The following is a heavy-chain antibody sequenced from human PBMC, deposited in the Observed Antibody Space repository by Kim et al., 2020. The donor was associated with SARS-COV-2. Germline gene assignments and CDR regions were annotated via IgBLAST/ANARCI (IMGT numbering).Heavy chain of an antibody. CDR1: GFTFSSYA. J-gene: IGHJ5*02. Sequence: GGSLRLSCAASGFTFSSYAMNWVRQAPGKGLEWVATINTSGDDTYYTESVRGRFTISRDNSRNTLSLQMNSLRAADTAVYYCAKSHFDWVLWGWGAWGQGALVTVSS. CDR3: AKSHFDWVLWGWGA. CDR2: INTSGDDT. V-gene: IGHV3-23*01. D-gene: IGHD3-9*01.